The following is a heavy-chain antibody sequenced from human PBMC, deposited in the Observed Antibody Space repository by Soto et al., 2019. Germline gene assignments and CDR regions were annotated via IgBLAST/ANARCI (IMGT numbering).Heavy chain of an antibody. CDR2: ISGSGGST. CDR3: AKGSFTELLWFGEPFDP. Sequence: GGSLRLSCAASGFTFSSYAMSWVRQAPGKGLEWVSAISGSGGSTYYADSVKGRFTISRDNSKNTLYLQMNSLRAEDTAVYYCAKGSFTELLWFGEPFDPWGQGTLVTVSS. V-gene: IGHV3-23*01. J-gene: IGHJ5*02. D-gene: IGHD3-10*01. CDR1: GFTFSSYA.